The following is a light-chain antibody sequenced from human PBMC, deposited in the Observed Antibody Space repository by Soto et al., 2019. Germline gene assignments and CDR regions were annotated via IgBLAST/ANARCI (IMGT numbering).Light chain of an antibody. CDR2: AAS. J-gene: IGKJ4*01. CDR1: QGIGTS. Sequence: DIQLTQSPSSLSASAGDRATISCRASQGIGTSLAWYQQKPGKAPKLLIYAASNLASGVPSRFSASGSGTEFTLTISSLQPEDFATYYCQQFYGYPLTFGGGTEVEIK. V-gene: IGKV1-9*01. CDR3: QQFYGYPLT.